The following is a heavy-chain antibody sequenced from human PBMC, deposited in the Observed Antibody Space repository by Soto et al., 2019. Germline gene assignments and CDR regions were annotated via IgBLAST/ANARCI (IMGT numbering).Heavy chain of an antibody. V-gene: IGHV1-18*01. CDR2: ISAYNGNT. CDR1: GYTFTSYG. J-gene: IGHJ6*03. Sequence: ASVKVSCKASGYTFTSYGISWVRQAPGQGLEWMGWISAYNGNTNYAQKLQGRVTMTTDTSTSTAYMELRSLRSDDTAVYYCARIPELYYYGSGSFLTGYYYMDVWGKGTTLTVSS. CDR3: ARIPELYYYGSGSFLTGYYYMDV. D-gene: IGHD3-10*01.